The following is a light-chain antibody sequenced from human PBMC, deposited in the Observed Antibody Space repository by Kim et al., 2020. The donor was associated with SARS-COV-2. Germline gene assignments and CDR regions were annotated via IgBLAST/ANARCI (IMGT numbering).Light chain of an antibody. V-gene: IGLV3-21*04. Sequence: PRKTDGVSCGENSSGRKSVQWYQQKSGQAPVLVISYDSDRPSGIPERFSGSNSGNTATLTISRVEAGDEADYYCQVWDSDSDHRVVFGGGTQLTVL. CDR3: QVWDSDSDHRVV. CDR1: SSGRKS. CDR2: YDS. J-gene: IGLJ2*01.